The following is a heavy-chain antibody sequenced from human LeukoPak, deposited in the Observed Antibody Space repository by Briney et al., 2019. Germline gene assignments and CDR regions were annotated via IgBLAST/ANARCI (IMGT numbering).Heavy chain of an antibody. CDR3: LRDESGSFFAY. CDR2: IGGSSDFI. Sequence: PGGSLRLSCAASGFSFRNYNMNWVRQAPGKGLEWVSSIGGSSDFIYYGDSVKGRFTISRDNAKNSAYLQMNSLRAEDTAVYYCLRDESGSFFAYWGQGTLVIVSS. CDR1: GFSFRNYN. D-gene: IGHD3-10*01. V-gene: IGHV3-21*06. J-gene: IGHJ4*02.